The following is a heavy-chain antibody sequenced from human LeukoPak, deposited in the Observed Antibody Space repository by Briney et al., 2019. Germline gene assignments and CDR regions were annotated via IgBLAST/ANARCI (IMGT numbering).Heavy chain of an antibody. CDR2: IYSGGST. CDR3: ASGAHSSSPGATHYYYYMDV. CDR1: GFTVSSNY. V-gene: IGHV3-53*01. J-gene: IGHJ6*03. Sequence: PGGSLRLSCAASGFTVSSNYMSWVRQAPGKGLEWVSVIYSGGSTYYADSVKGRFTISRDNSKNTLYLQMNSLRAEDTAVYYCASGAHSSSPGATHYYYYMDVWGKGTTVTVSS. D-gene: IGHD6-6*01.